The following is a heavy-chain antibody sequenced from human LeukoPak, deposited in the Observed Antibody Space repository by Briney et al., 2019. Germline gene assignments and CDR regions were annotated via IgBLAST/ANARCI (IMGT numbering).Heavy chain of an antibody. CDR2: IYHTGST. CDR3: ARDNSGWYLASYYYYMDV. CDR1: GYSISSDYY. D-gene: IGHD6-19*01. V-gene: IGHV4-38-2*02. Sequence: SETLSLTCTVSGYSISSDYYWGWIRQPPGKGLEWIGCIYHTGSTYYNPSLKSRVTISVDTSKNQFSLRLSSVTAADTAMYYCARDNSGWYLASYYYYMDVWGKGTTVTVSS. J-gene: IGHJ6*03.